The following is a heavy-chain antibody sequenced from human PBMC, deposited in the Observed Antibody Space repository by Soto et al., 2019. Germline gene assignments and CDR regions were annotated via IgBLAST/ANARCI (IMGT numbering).Heavy chain of an antibody. D-gene: IGHD3-3*02. V-gene: IGHV1-3*01. CDR3: ARDGRTISGAVTLDY. CDR2: SNEGSGNT. CDR1: GYSFKNYA. Sequence: QVQLVQSGPEVKRPGASVRISCRTAGYSFKNYAIHWVRQAPGKKLEWMGWSNEGSGNTRYSHKSQGRMSIARHTCASTSYLDLRSLTSEDTAGYFCARDGRTISGAVTLDYWGPGTLVTVSS. J-gene: IGHJ4*02.